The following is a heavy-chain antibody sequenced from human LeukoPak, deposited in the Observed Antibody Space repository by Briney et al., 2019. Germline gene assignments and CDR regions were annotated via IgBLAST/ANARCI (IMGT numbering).Heavy chain of an antibody. CDR1: GVSISSSS. CDR2: ISSSSSYI. V-gene: IGHV3-11*06. J-gene: IGHJ6*03. CDR3: AREPEYHDILTGYYKVGYYYYYMDV. Sequence: PSETLSFTCTVSGVSISSSSYYWGWIRQPPGKGVEWVSSISSSSSYINYADSVKGRLTSSRDNAKNSLYLQMKSRRAEDTAVYYCAREPEYHDILTGYYKVGYYYYYMDVWGKGTTVTVSS. D-gene: IGHD3-9*01.